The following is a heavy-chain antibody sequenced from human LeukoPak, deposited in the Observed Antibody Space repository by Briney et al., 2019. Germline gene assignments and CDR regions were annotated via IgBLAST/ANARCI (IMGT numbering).Heavy chain of an antibody. CDR1: GGSISSNY. V-gene: IGHV4-59*08. Sequence: SETLSLTCTVSGGSISSNYWSWIRQPPGKGLEWIGYIYYSGYTNYNPSLKSRVTMSVDTSKNQLSLKLTSVTAADTAVYYCATLRYCSGGSCFPKYLQHWGQGTLVTVSS. CDR2: IYYSGYT. D-gene: IGHD2-15*01. J-gene: IGHJ1*01. CDR3: ATLRYCSGGSCFPKYLQH.